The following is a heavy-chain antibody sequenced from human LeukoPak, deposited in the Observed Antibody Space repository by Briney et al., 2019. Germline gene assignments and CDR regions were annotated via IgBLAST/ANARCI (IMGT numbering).Heavy chain of an antibody. D-gene: IGHD3-22*01. CDR2: INPNSGDT. V-gene: IGHV1-2*02. Sequence: ASVKVSCKASGYTFTSYGISWVRQAPGQGLEWMGWINPNSGDTNYAQDFQGRVTMTRDTSISTAYMELSRLTYDDTAVYYCARRRDYDFDYWGQGTLVTVSS. CDR1: GYTFTSYG. J-gene: IGHJ4*02. CDR3: ARRRDYDFDY.